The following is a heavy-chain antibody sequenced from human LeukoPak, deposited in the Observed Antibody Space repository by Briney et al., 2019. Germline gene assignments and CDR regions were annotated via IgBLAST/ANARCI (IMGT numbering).Heavy chain of an antibody. CDR3: ARDLCSSTSCYAGYAFDI. CDR2: ISAYNGNT. Sequence: SVKVSCKASGYTFTSYGISWVRQAPGQGLEWMGWISAYNGNTNYAQKLQGRVTMTTDTSTSTAYMELRSLRSDDTAVYYCARDLCSSTSCYAGYAFDIWGQGTMVTVSS. V-gene: IGHV1-18*01. D-gene: IGHD2-2*01. CDR1: GYTFTSYG. J-gene: IGHJ3*02.